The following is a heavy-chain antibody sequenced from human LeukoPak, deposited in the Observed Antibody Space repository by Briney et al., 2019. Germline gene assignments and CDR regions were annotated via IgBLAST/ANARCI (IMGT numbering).Heavy chain of an antibody. V-gene: IGHV3-23*01. Sequence: GGSLRLSCAASGFTFSTNSMHWVRQAPGKGLEWVSAISGSGGSTYYADSVKGRFTISRDNSKNTLYLQMNSLRAEDTAVYYCAKDLRYSSGWSTDYWGQGTLVTVSS. CDR2: ISGSGGST. D-gene: IGHD6-19*01. J-gene: IGHJ4*02. CDR3: AKDLRYSSGWSTDY. CDR1: GFTFSTNS.